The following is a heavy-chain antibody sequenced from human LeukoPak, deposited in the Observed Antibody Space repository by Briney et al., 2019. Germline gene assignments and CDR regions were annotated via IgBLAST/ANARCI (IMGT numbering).Heavy chain of an antibody. CDR3: ARAPIVRGVINL. CDR2: INHSGST. Sequence: SETLSLTCAVYGGSFSGYYWSWIRQPPGKGLEWIGEINHSGSTNYNPSLKSRVTISVDTSKKQFSLKLSSVTAADTAVYYCARAPIVRGVINLWGQGTLVTVSS. CDR1: GGSFSGYY. J-gene: IGHJ5*02. V-gene: IGHV4-34*01. D-gene: IGHD3-10*01.